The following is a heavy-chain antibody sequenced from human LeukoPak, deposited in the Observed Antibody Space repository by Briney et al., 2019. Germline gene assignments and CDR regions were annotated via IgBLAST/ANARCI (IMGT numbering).Heavy chain of an antibody. D-gene: IGHD3-16*01. CDR1: GGSFSGYY. J-gene: IGHJ4*02. V-gene: IGHV4-34*01. CDR3: ARGFGGVKTDFDY. Sequence: SETLSLTCAVYGGSFSGYYWSWIRQPPRKGRGWIGEINHSASTNYNPSLKSRVTISVDTSKNQFSLKLSSVTAADTAVYYCARGFGGVKTDFDYWGQGTLVTVSS. CDR2: INHSAST.